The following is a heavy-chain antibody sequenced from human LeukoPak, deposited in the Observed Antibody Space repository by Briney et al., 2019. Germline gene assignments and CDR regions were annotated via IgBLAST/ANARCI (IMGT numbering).Heavy chain of an antibody. CDR2: IRFDGGDK. CDR1: GFIFSTYG. J-gene: IGHJ4*02. Sequence: PGGSLRLSCSASGFIFSTYGMHWVRQAPGKGLEWVAFIRFDGGDKHYADSVKGRFTISRDNSKDTLYLQMNSLRAEDTAVYYCARDSSGLNWGQGTLVTVSS. V-gene: IGHV3-30*02. CDR3: ARDSSGLN. D-gene: IGHD3-22*01.